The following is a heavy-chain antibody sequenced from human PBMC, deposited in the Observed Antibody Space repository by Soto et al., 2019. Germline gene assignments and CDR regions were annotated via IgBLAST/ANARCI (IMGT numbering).Heavy chain of an antibody. D-gene: IGHD6-19*01. CDR1: SASIITEQR. CDR2: IHHSGST. J-gene: IGHJ4*02. Sequence: QMQLQESGPGLVKPSETLSLTCAVSSASIITEQRWTWVRQPPGKGLEWIGEIHHSGSTNNNPSLRSRVTMSADKSKNQFSLNLTSVTAADTALYCCARSFGWYAIDHWGQGTLVIVSS. CDR3: ARSFGWYAIDH. V-gene: IGHV4-4*01.